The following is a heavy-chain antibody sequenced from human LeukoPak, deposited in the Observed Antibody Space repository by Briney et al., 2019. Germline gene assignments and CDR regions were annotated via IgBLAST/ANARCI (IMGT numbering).Heavy chain of an antibody. CDR3: ATFWGSLKSDSLRDARDV. CDR1: GFSLSSYW. D-gene: IGHD2-21*02. Sequence: GGSLRLSCAASGFSLSSYWMSWVRQAPGKGLEWVATINEDEREKYYVASVKGRFTIYRDSAKNPLYLQMNSLRAEDTAVYYFATFWGSLKSDSLRDARDVGAKGTTVTVPS. V-gene: IGHV3-7*01. CDR2: INEDEREK. J-gene: IGHJ6*03.